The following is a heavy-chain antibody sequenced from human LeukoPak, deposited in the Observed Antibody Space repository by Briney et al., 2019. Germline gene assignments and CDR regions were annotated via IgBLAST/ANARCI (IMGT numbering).Heavy chain of an antibody. V-gene: IGHV3-53*01. CDR2: IYSGGST. CDR3: ARFGLCGDCWSSAFDI. CDR1: GFTVSSNY. D-gene: IGHD2-21*02. Sequence: GGSLRLSCAASGFTVSSNYMSWVRQAPGKGLEWVSVIYSGGSTYYADSVKGRFTISRDNSKNTLYLQMNSLRAEDTAVYYCARFGLCGDCWSSAFDIWGQGTMVTVSS. J-gene: IGHJ3*02.